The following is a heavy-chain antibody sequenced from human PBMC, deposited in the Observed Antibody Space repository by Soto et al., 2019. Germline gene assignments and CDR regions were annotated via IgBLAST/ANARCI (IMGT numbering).Heavy chain of an antibody. D-gene: IGHD6-6*01. CDR2: ISGSGGST. CDR3: AKDREQLVYDAFDI. V-gene: IGHV3-23*01. Sequence: GESLKISCAASGFTFSSYAMSWVRQAPGKGLEWVSAISGSGGSTYYADSVKGRFTISRDNSKNTLYLQMNSLRAEDTAVYYCAKDREQLVYDAFDIWGQGTMVTVSS. CDR1: GFTFSSYA. J-gene: IGHJ3*02.